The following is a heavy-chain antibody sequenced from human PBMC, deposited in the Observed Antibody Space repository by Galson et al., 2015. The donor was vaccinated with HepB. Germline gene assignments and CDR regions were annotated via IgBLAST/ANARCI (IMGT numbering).Heavy chain of an antibody. CDR1: GGSISSSSYY. Sequence: LTCTVSGGSISSSSYYWGWIRQPPGKGLEWIGSIYYSGSTYYNPSLKSRVTISVDTSKNQFSLKLSSVTAADTAVYYCARHPYVDTRQFDYWGQGTLVTVSS. D-gene: IGHD5-18*01. V-gene: IGHV4-39*01. J-gene: IGHJ4*02. CDR3: ARHPYVDTRQFDY. CDR2: IYYSGST.